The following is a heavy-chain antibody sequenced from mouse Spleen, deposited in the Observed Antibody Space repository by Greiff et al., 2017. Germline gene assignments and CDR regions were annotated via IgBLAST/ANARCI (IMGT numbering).Heavy chain of an antibody. CDR2: INPSTGYT. CDR1: GYTFTSYW. J-gene: IGHJ3*01. D-gene: IGHD1-2*01. Sequence: VKLVESGAGLAKPGASVKMSCKASGYTFTSYWMHWVKQRPGQGLEWIGYINPSTGYTEYNQKFKDKATLTADKSSSTAYMQLSSLTSEDSAVYYCARSLLRWGWFAYWGQGTLVTVSA. CDR3: ARSLLRWGWFAY. V-gene: IGHV1-7*01.